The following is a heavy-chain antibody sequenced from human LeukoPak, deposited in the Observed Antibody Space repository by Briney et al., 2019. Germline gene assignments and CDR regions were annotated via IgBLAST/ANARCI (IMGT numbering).Heavy chain of an antibody. CDR1: GYTFTGYY. J-gene: IGHJ4*02. Sequence: ASVKVSCKASGYTFTGYYMHWVRQAPGQGLEWMGWINPNSGGTNYAQKFQGRVTMTRDTSISTAYMELSRLGSDDTAVYYCARTAVATIRSIDDYWGQGTLVTVSS. CDR2: INPNSGGT. CDR3: ARTAVATIRSIDDY. D-gene: IGHD5-12*01. V-gene: IGHV1-2*02.